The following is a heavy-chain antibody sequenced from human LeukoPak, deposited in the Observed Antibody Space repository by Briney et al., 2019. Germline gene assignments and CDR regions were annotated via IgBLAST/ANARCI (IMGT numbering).Heavy chain of an antibody. V-gene: IGHV1-46*01. Sequence: VASVKVSCKASGYTFTSYYMHWVRQAPGQGLEWMGIINPSGGSTSYAQKFQGRVTMTRDTSTSTVYMELSSLRSEDTAVYYCARVGVPYDSSGSLDYWGQGTLVTVSS. CDR2: INPSGGST. CDR3: ARVGVPYDSSGSLDY. J-gene: IGHJ4*02. D-gene: IGHD3-22*01. CDR1: GYTFTSYY.